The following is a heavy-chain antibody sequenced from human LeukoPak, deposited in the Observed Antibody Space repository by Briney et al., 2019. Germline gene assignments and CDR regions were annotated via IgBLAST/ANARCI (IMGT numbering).Heavy chain of an antibody. CDR3: ARLRTVGVTGHYFDY. J-gene: IGHJ4*02. V-gene: IGHV4-34*01. Sequence: SETLSLTCAVYGGSFSDYYWSWIRQTPGKGLEWIGEINHSRSTKYNPSLKSRVTMSVETSKNQFSLKLSSVTAADTAVYYCARLRTVGVTGHYFDYWGQGTLVTVSS. D-gene: IGHD1-26*01. CDR2: INHSRST. CDR1: GGSFSDYY.